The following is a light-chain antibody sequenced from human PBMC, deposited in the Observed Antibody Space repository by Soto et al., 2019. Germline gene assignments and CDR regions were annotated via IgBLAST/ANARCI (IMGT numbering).Light chain of an antibody. J-gene: IGLJ2*01. CDR3: TSYTSSSTRV. CDR1: SSDIGGYNS. V-gene: IGLV2-14*03. CDR2: DVN. Sequence: QSVLTQPASVSRSPGQSITISCTGTSSDIGGYNSVSWYQQHPGKAPKLMIYDVNNRPSGVSNRFSGSKSGNTASLTISGLQAEDEADYYCTSYTSSSTRVFGGGTKLTV.